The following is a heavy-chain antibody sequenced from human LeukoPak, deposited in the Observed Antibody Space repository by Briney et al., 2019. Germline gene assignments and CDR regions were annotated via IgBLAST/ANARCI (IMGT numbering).Heavy chain of an antibody. CDR3: ARGYYIVGLGSYYLDY. CDR1: GGSISSYY. Sequence: SETLSLTCTVSGGSISSYYWSWIRQPAGKGLEWIGRIYTSGSTNYNPSLKSRVTMSVDTSKNQFSLKLSSVTTADTAVYYCARGYYIVGLGSYYLDYWGQGTLVTVSS. J-gene: IGHJ4*02. D-gene: IGHD3-10*01. CDR2: IYTSGST. V-gene: IGHV4-4*07.